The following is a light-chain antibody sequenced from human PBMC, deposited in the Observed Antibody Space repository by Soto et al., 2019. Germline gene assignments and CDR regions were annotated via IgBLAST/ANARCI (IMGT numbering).Light chain of an antibody. CDR1: SSDVGGYDY. CDR2: EVT. CDR3: CSHAGSYTYV. J-gene: IGLJ1*01. V-gene: IGLV2-8*01. Sequence: QSALTQPPSASGSPGQSVTTSCTGTSSDVGGYDYVSWYQHHPGKAPKLMIYEVTKRPSGVPDRFSGSKSGNTASLTISGLQAEDEADYYCCSHAGSYTYVYGGGTKVTVL.